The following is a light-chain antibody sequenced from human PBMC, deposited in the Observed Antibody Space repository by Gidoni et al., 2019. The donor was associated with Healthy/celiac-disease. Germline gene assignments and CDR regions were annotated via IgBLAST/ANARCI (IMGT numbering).Light chain of an antibody. J-gene: IGKJ1*01. CDR1: QSISSW. CDR3: QQYNSYPWT. V-gene: IGKV1-5*03. CDR2: KAS. Sequence: DIQITQSPSTLSASVGDRVTITCRASQSISSWLAWYQQKPGKAPKLLIYKASSLESGVPSRFSGSGSGTELTLTISSLKPDDFATYYCQQYNSYPWTFGQGTKVEIK.